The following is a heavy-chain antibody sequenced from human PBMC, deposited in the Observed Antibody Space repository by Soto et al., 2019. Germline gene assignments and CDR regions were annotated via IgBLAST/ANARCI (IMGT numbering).Heavy chain of an antibody. D-gene: IGHD1-7*01. CDR2: INTSGNT. Sequence: QVQLQESGPGLVKPLETLSLTCTVSGGSITSYRWSWIRQSAGKGLEWIGRINTSGNTHYNPSLKSRVTVSIDTARNQFFLTVNSVTAADSAVYYCARESGDNWDYEAYCGQGTPVTVSS. J-gene: IGHJ4*02. CDR3: ARESGDNWDYEAY. CDR1: GGSITSYR. V-gene: IGHV4-4*07.